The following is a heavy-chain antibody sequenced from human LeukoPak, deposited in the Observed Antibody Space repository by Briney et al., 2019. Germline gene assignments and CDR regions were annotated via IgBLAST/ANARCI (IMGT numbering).Heavy chain of an antibody. Sequence: GGSLRLSCTASGFTFSSCWMLWVRQVPGKGLVWVSRIDSVGDTTSYADSVKGRFTISRDNAKNTLYLQMNSLRVEDTAVYFCTTDPVGIYDSDYWGQGTLVTVSS. CDR3: TTDPVGIYDSDY. J-gene: IGHJ4*02. CDR2: IDSVGDTT. V-gene: IGHV3-74*01. D-gene: IGHD3-10*01. CDR1: GFTFSSCW.